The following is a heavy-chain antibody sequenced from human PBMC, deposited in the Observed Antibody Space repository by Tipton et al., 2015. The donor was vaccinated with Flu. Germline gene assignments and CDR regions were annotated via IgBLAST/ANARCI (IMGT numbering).Heavy chain of an antibody. CDR3: ARDLRGYSDYTGGDAFDL. CDR2: ISTSGST. D-gene: IGHD5-12*01. V-gene: IGHV4-4*07. CDR1: GGSVTSSY. J-gene: IGHJ3*01. Sequence: TLSLTCTVSGGSVTSSYWSWIRQPAGKGLEWIGRISTSGSTNYNASLESRVTMSRDTSKNHFSLRLSSATAADTALYYCARDLRGYSDYTGGDAFDLWGPGIMVTVSS.